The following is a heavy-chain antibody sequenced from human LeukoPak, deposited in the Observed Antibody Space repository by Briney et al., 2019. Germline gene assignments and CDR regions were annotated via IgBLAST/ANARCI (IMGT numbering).Heavy chain of an antibody. CDR2: ISYDGSNK. V-gene: IGHV3-30*03. D-gene: IGHD2-15*01. J-gene: IGHJ3*02. CDR1: GFTFNTFG. Sequence: GRSLRLSCAASGFTFNTFGMNWVRQAPGKGLEWVAVISYDGSNKYYADSVKGRFTISRDNSKNTLYLQMNSLRAEDTAVYYCARDQDDQAAFDIWGQGTMVTVSS. CDR3: ARDQDDQAAFDI.